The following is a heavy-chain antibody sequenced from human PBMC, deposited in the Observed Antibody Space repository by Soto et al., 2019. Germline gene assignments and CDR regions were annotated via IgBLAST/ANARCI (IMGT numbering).Heavy chain of an antibody. V-gene: IGHV4-39*01. J-gene: IGHJ4*02. Sequence: SETLSLTCTVSGGSISSSSYYWGWIRQPPGKGLEWIGSIYYSGSTYYNPSLKSRVTISVDTSKNQFSLKLSSVTAADTAVYYCARGMTTVVENFDYWGQGTLVTVSS. CDR2: IYYSGST. CDR3: ARGMTTVVENFDY. D-gene: IGHD4-17*01. CDR1: GGSISSSSYY.